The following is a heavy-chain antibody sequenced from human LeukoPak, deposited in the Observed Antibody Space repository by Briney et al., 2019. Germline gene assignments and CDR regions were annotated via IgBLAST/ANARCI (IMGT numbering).Heavy chain of an antibody. CDR3: AKGVDTRRRIGMRVVVTYYFDY. J-gene: IGHJ4*02. CDR2: INGRGGST. Sequence: GASLRLSCAASGFTFSSYAMSWVRQAPGKGLEWVSGINGRGGSTYYADSVKGRFTISRDNSKNTLYLQMNSLRAEDKAVYYCAKGVDTRRRIGMRVVVTYYFDYWGQGTLVTVSS. CDR1: GFTFSSYA. D-gene: IGHD3-22*01. V-gene: IGHV3-23*01.